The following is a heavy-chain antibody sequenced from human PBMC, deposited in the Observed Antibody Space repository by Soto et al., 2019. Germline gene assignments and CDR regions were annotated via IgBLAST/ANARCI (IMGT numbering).Heavy chain of an antibody. CDR3: ARDMRVFGGIDV. J-gene: IGHJ6*02. D-gene: IGHD3-3*01. V-gene: IGHV4-4*07. CDR2: IYYSGDT. CDR1: GGSVTSYY. Sequence: SETLSLTCSVSGGSVTSYYWSWIRQSAGKGLEWIGRIYYSGDTKYSPSLQSRVTMSVDTSKNQASLKLTSVTAADTAVYYCARDMRVFGGIDVWGQGTTVTVSS.